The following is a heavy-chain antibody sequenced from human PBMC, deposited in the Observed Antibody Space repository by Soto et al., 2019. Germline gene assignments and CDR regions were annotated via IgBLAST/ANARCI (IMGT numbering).Heavy chain of an antibody. J-gene: IGHJ4*02. V-gene: IGHV4-4*02. CDR1: XVSLTXGNW. D-gene: IGHD3-10*01. CDR2: IFHDGTA. CDR3: ARLVYDTRLNYMYFDF. Sequence: SETLSLTCAVSXVSLTXGNWWTWVRQSPQRGLEYIGEIFHDGTANYYPSFERRVAMSVDTSRNQFSLKLTSVTAADTAVYFXARLVYDTRLNYMYFDFWGPGTLVTVSS.